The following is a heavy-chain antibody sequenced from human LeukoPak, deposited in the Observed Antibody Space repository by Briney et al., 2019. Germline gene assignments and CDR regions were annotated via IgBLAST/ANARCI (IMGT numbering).Heavy chain of an antibody. J-gene: IGHJ4*02. CDR3: AGNLRWSLHQNY. D-gene: IGHD2-21*01. Sequence: SVKVSCKASGGTFSSYAISWVRQAPGQGLEWMGGIIPIFGTANYAQKFQGRVTITADESTSTAYMELSSLRSEDTAVYYCAGNLRWSLHQNYWGQGTLVTVSS. CDR1: GGTFSSYA. CDR2: IIPIFGTA. V-gene: IGHV1-69*13.